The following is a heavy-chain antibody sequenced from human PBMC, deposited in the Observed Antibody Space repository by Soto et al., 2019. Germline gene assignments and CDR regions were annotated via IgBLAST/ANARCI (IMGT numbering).Heavy chain of an antibody. CDR3: AKDHRYCSSTSCFFDY. CDR2: ISYDGSNK. D-gene: IGHD2-2*01. J-gene: IGHJ4*02. V-gene: IGHV3-30*18. CDR1: GFTFSSYG. Sequence: GGSLRLSCAASGFTFSSYGMHWVRQAPGKGLEWVAVISYDGSNKYYADSVKGRFTISRDNSKNTLYLQMNSLRAEDTAVYYCAKDHRYCSSTSCFFDYWGQGTLVTVSS.